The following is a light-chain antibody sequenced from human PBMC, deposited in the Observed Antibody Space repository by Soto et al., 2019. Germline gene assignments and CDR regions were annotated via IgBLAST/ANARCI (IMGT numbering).Light chain of an antibody. J-gene: IGKJ2*01. CDR1: QGISSW. Sequence: DIQMTQSPSSVSASVGDRGTITCRESQGISSWLAWYQQKPGKAPKLLIYAASSMQSGVPSSFSGSGSGTVFTLTISSLQPADFATYDCQHANSFPYTFGQGTKLESK. CDR2: AAS. CDR3: QHANSFPYT. V-gene: IGKV1-12*01.